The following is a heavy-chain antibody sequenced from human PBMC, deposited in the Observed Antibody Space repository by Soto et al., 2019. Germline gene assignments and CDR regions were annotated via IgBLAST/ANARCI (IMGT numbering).Heavy chain of an antibody. CDR1: GGSISSSSYY. Sequence: SETLSLTCTVSGGSISSSSYYWGWIRQPPGKGLEWIGSIYYSGSTYYNPSLKSRVTISVDMSKNQFSLKLSSVTAADTAVYYCATLTLGYYGSGSGNVKFDYWGQGTLVTVSS. D-gene: IGHD3-10*01. CDR3: ATLTLGYYGSGSGNVKFDY. CDR2: IYYSGST. V-gene: IGHV4-39*01. J-gene: IGHJ4*02.